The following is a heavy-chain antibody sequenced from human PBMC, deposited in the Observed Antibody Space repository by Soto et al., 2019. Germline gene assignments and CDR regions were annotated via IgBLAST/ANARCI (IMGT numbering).Heavy chain of an antibody. CDR1: GYIFTNYG. Sequence: QIHLVQSGAEVRKPGASGNVSCKTSGYIFTNYGVSWVRQAPGEGLVVVGWISGYNGYPKYGQRFQGRFTLSTDTSTTTGYMVLRNLRSDDTAVYYCARGSSGALYDYWGQGTLLTVSS. CDR3: ARGSSGALYDY. CDR2: ISGYNGYP. V-gene: IGHV1-18*04. J-gene: IGHJ4*02.